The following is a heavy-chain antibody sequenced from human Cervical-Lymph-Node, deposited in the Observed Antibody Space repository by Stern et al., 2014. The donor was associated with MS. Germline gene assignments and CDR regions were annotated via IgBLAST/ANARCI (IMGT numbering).Heavy chain of an antibody. CDR2: ISWNSNNI. D-gene: IGHD3-16*02. V-gene: IGHV3-9*01. CDR1: GFTFDDCA. J-gene: IGHJ4*02. CDR3: AKDISERHYYFDS. Sequence: QLVESGGGSVQPGRSLRLSCAASGFTFDDCAMHWVRQAPGKSLEWVSGISWNSNNIGYADSVRGRFTISRDNAKNSLYLQMNGLRPEDTALYYCAKDISERHYYFDSWGEGTLVTVSS.